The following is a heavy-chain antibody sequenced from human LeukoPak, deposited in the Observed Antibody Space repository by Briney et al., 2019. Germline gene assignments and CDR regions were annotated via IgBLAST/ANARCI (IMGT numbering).Heavy chain of an antibody. CDR3: ARETGSAVGSTDFDY. Sequence: GGSLRLSCAASGFTFSSYAMQWVRQAPGKGLEWVAVISYDGSNKYYADSVKGRFTISRDNSKNTLYLQMNSLRAEDTAVYYCARETGSAVGSTDFDYWGQGTLVTVSS. CDR1: GFTFSSYA. V-gene: IGHV3-30-3*01. CDR2: ISYDGSNK. D-gene: IGHD4-11*01. J-gene: IGHJ4*02.